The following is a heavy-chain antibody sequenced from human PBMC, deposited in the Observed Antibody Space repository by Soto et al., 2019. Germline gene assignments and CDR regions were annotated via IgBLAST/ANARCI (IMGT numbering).Heavy chain of an antibody. V-gene: IGHV4-39*01. Sequence: QLQLQESGPGLVKPSETLSLTCTVSGASISSSSYYWGWIRQPPGKGLEWIGSIYYSGNTYYNPSLNSRVTISVDPSKNQFSLKLTSVTAADTAVYFCARNLVGGGWFDPWGQGTLVSVAS. J-gene: IGHJ5*02. CDR1: GASISSSSYY. D-gene: IGHD6-6*01. CDR2: IYYSGNT. CDR3: ARNLVGGGWFDP.